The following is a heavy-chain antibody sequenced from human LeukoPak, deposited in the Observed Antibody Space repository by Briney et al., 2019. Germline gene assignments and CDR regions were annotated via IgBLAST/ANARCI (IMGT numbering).Heavy chain of an antibody. D-gene: IGHD3-22*01. J-gene: IGHJ4*02. CDR3: AREIDSSGYQANYFDY. Sequence: GGSLRLSCEASGFTLSNYAMSWVRQAPGKGLEWVSTLSGSGGTIYYADSVKGRFTISRDNSKNTLYLQVSSLRAEDTAIYYCAREIDSSGYQANYFDYWGQGTVVTVSS. V-gene: IGHV3-23*01. CDR2: LSGSGGTI. CDR1: GFTLSNYA.